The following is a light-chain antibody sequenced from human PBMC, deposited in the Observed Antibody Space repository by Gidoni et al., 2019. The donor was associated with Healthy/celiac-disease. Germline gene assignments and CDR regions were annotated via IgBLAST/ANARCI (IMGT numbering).Light chain of an antibody. CDR1: QSISSY. V-gene: IGKV1-39*01. Sequence: DIQMTKSPSSLSASVGDRVTITCRASQSISSYLNWYQQKPGKAPKLLIYAASSLQSGVPSRFSGSVSGTDFTLPISSLQPEDFATYYCQQSYSTPMYTFGQGTKLEIK. CDR2: AAS. CDR3: QQSYSTPMYT. J-gene: IGKJ2*01.